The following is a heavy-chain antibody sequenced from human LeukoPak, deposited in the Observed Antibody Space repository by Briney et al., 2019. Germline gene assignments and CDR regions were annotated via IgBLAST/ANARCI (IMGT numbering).Heavy chain of an antibody. V-gene: IGHV3-53*01. CDR2: IYSGGST. D-gene: IGHD6-19*01. J-gene: IGHJ6*02. CDR1: GFTVSSNY. Sequence: GGSLRLSCAASGFTVSSNYMSRVRQAPGKGLEWVSVIYSGGSTYYADSVKGRFTISRDNSKNTLYLQMNSLRAEDTAVYYCARDRASSGWFGVSYYYGMDVWGQGTTVTVSS. CDR3: ARDRASSGWFGVSYYYGMDV.